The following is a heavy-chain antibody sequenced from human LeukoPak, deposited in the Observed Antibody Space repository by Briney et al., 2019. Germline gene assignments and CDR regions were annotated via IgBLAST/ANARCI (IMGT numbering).Heavy chain of an antibody. Sequence: PGGSLRLSCAASGFTFSSYSINWVRQAPGKGLEWVSYISGSGGTIYYSDSVKGRFTISRDNAKNSLYLQMNSLRDEDTAVYYCARDLGGPRVYFDYWGQGTLVTVSS. J-gene: IGHJ4*02. V-gene: IGHV3-48*02. CDR3: ARDLGGPRVYFDY. CDR1: GFTFSSYS. CDR2: ISGSGGTI. D-gene: IGHD1-26*01.